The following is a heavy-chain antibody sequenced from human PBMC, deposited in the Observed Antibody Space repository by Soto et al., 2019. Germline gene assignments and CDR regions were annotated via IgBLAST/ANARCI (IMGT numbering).Heavy chain of an antibody. CDR2: IRNKANSDTT. Sequence: EVQLVESGGGLVQPGGSLRLSCAASGFTCSDHYMDWVRQAPGKGLEWVGLIRNKANSDTTDYAASGKGRFTISSDDSKSSVYLEMNSLKSEGTAVYYSVIPPECDYWGQGTLVTVSS. CDR1: GFTCSDHY. CDR3: VIPPECDY. V-gene: IGHV3-72*01. J-gene: IGHJ4*02. D-gene: IGHD3-3*01.